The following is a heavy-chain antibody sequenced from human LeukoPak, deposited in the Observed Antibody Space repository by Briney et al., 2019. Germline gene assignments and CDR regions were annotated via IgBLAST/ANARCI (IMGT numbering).Heavy chain of an antibody. CDR2: INHSGSI. CDR3: AKRLAMTGTYHFDY. V-gene: IGHV4-34*01. J-gene: IGHJ4*02. CDR1: GGSFSGYY. D-gene: IGHD6-19*01. Sequence: SETLSLTCAVVGGSFSGYYWTWIRQPPGKGLEWIGEINHSGSINYNPSLKSRVTISVDTSKNQFSLKLNSVTAEDTAVYYCAKRLAMTGTYHFDYWGQGTLVTVSS.